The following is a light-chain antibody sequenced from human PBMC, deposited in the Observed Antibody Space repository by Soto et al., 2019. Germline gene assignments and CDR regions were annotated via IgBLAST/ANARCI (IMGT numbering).Light chain of an antibody. CDR1: KLGDKY. J-gene: IGLJ2*01. CDR3: QAWDSTEGV. V-gene: IGLV3-1*01. Sequence: SYELTQPPSVSVSPGQTASITCSGDKLGDKYASWYHQRPGQSPVLVIYQNTKRPSRIPDRFSGSNSGNTATLTISGTQAMDEGDYFCQAWDSTEGVFGGGTKLTVL. CDR2: QNT.